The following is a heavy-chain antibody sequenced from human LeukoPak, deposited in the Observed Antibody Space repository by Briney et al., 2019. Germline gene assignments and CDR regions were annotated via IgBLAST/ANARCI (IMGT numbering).Heavy chain of an antibody. D-gene: IGHD5-24*01. CDR3: ARDRRDGYNELQNFDY. V-gene: IGHV3-48*03. J-gene: IGHJ4*02. CDR1: GFTFGDYA. CDR2: ISSSGSTI. Sequence: QTGGSLRLSCTASGFTFGDYAMNWFRQAPGKGLEWVSYISSSGSTIYYADSVKGRFTISRDNAKNSLYLQMNSLRAEDTAVYYCARDRRDGYNELQNFDYWGQGTLVTVSS.